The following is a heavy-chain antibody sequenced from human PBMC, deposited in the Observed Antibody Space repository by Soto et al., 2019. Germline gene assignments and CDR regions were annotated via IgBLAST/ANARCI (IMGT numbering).Heavy chain of an antibody. D-gene: IGHD3-10*01. Sequence: QVQLVESGGGVVQPGRSLRLSCAASEFTFSRHGMHWVRQALGKGLQWVGVIWSDGSNEVYADSVKGRFIISRVNSKNILYLQMNSLRAENTAVYYCARERTFGDNKHNYMDVWGTGITVTVSS. CDR3: ARERTFGDNKHNYMDV. CDR1: EFTFSRHG. CDR2: IWSDGSNE. J-gene: IGHJ6*03. V-gene: IGHV3-33*01.